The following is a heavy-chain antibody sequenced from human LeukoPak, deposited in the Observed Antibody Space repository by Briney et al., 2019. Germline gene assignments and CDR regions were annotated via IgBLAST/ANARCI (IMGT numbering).Heavy chain of an antibody. J-gene: IGHJ3*02. CDR2: MNPNSGNT. CDR1: GYTFTSYD. D-gene: IGHD3-22*01. Sequence: ASVKVSCKASGYTFTSYDINWVRQATGQGLEWIGWMNPNSGNTGYAQKFQGRVTMTRNTSISTAYMELSSLRSEDTAVYYCARASYYYDSSGTDDAFDIWGQGTMVTVSS. CDR3: ARASYYYDSSGTDDAFDI. V-gene: IGHV1-8*01.